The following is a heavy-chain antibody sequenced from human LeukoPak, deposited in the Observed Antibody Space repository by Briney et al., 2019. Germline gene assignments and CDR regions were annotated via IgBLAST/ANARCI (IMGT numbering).Heavy chain of an antibody. CDR1: GYTFSSYA. CDR3: AKLLAVTNSYYFNY. D-gene: IGHD6-19*01. V-gene: IGHV3-23*01. CDR2: ISGSGSGGST. J-gene: IGHJ4*02. Sequence: GGSLRLSCAASGYTFSSYAMSWVRQAPGKGLEWVSTISGSGSGGSTYYADSVKGRFTISRDNSKDTLYLQMNSLRAEDTAVYYCAKLLAVTNSYYFNYWGQGPLVTVSS.